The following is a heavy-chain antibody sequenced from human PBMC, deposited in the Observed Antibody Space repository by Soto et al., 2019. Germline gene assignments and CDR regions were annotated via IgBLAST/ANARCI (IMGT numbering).Heavy chain of an antibody. Sequence: QVQLVESGGGVVQPGRSLRLSCAASGFTFSSYGMHWVRQAPGKGLEWVAVLSFGGSHEKYPDSVKGRFTISRDNSKNTLYLQMNSLRPEDTAVYYCAKDVEARAVIHYYYGMDVWGQGTTVTVSS. CDR2: LSFGGSHE. D-gene: IGHD6-19*01. J-gene: IGHJ6*02. V-gene: IGHV3-30*18. CDR3: AKDVEARAVIHYYYGMDV. CDR1: GFTFSSYG.